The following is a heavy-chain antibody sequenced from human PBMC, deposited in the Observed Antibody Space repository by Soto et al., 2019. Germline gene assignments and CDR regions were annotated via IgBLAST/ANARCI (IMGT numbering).Heavy chain of an antibody. J-gene: IGHJ5*02. D-gene: IGHD6-19*01. V-gene: IGHV1-69*01. CDR3: ARENRFLESNSGWYNWFDP. CDR2: IIPIFGSP. Sequence: QVQLVQSGAEVKKPGTSVKVSCKASGGTFSSYGISWVRQAPGQGLEWMGGIIPIFGSPNYAQRFQGRVTISADEFTSTAYMELTSLRSEDTAVYYCARENRFLESNSGWYNWFDPWGQGTLVTVSS. CDR1: GGTFSSYG.